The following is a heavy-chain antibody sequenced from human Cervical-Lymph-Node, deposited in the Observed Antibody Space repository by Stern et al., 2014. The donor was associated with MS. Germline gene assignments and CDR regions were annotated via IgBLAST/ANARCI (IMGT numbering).Heavy chain of an antibody. V-gene: IGHV1-18*01. Sequence: VQLVQSGAEVKKPGASVKVSCKASGYTFTSYGISWVRQAPGQGLEWMGWISAYNGNPNYAQILQGRVTVTTDTSTSTAYMELRSMRSDDTAVYYCARDQHPVAGKAIDYWGQGTLVTVSS. CDR1: GYTFTSYG. CDR3: ARDQHPVAGKAIDY. J-gene: IGHJ4*02. D-gene: IGHD6-19*01. CDR2: ISAYNGNP.